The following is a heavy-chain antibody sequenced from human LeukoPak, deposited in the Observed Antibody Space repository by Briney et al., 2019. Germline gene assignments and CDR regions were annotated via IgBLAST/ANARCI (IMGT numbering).Heavy chain of an antibody. CDR2: IKHDGSDK. CDR3: ARVLRYDNSGHDSFDI. V-gene: IGHV3-7*01. D-gene: IGHD3-22*01. CDR1: GFNFNTCW. J-gene: IGHJ3*02. Sequence: GGSLRLSCAASGFNFNTCWMSWVRQAPGKGLEWVANIKHDGSDKFYVDSVKGRFTISRDNAKNSLYLQMNSLRAEDTAVYYCARVLRYDNSGHDSFDIWGQGTMVTVSS.